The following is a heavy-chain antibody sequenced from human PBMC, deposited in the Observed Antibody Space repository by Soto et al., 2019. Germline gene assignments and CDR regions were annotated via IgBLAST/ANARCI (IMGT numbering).Heavy chain of an antibody. V-gene: IGHV3-30*18. CDR1: GFTFSSYG. CDR2: ISYDGSNK. D-gene: IGHD6-25*01. CDR3: AKDRRPNYYYGMDV. Sequence: VQLVESGGGVVQPGRSLRLSCAASGFTFSSYGMHWVRQAPGKGLEWVAVISYDGSNKYYAASVKGRFTISRDNSKNTLYPQMNSLRAEDTAVYYCAKDRRPNYYYGMDVWGQGTTFTVSS. J-gene: IGHJ6*02.